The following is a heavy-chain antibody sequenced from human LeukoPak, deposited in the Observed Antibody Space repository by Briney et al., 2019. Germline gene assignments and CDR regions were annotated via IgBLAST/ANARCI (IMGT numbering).Heavy chain of an antibody. CDR2: ITTRSIIL. J-gene: IGHJ2*01. CDR1: GFTFNGYS. V-gene: IGHV3-48*01. D-gene: IGHD4-17*01. CDR3: ARVRGPTVATWYFDL. Sequence: GGSLRLSCAASGFTFNGYSIVWVRLAPGKGLARNSYITTRSIILYYADSVKGRFTVSRDNAKNSVYLQVNSLRVEDSSVYFCARVRGPTVATWYFDLWGRGTLVTVSA.